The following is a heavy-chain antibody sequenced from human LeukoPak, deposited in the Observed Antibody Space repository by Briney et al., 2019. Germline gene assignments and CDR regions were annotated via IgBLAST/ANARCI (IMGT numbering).Heavy chain of an antibody. CDR2: INPLSGGA. Sequence: ASVKVSCKASGYTFTGYYMHWVRQAPGQGLEWMGWINPLSGGANYAERFQGRVTLTWDTSISTAYMELSRLKYDEMALYYCARGSVTTDAFDIWGQGTMVIVSS. J-gene: IGHJ3*02. D-gene: IGHD4-17*01. CDR1: GYTFTGYY. V-gene: IGHV1-2*02. CDR3: ARGSVTTDAFDI.